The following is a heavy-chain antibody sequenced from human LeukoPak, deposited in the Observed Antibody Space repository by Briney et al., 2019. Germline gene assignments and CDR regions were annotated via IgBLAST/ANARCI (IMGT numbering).Heavy chain of an antibody. CDR2: LNPNSGGT. J-gene: IGHJ4*02. D-gene: IGHD4-17*01. CDR1: GYTFTGYY. Sequence: ASVKVSCKASGYTFTGYYMHWVRQAPGQGLEWLGWLNPNSGGTKYAQKFQGRVTMTRDTSIRTAYMELSRLRSDDTAVYYCARDRYGDFYFDYWGQGTLVTVSS. CDR3: ARDRYGDFYFDY. V-gene: IGHV1-2*02.